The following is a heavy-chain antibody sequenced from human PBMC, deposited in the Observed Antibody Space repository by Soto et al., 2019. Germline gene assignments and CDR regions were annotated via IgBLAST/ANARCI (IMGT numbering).Heavy chain of an antibody. CDR3: ARIEDGWYYVAFDI. CDR2: IKQDGSEK. CDR1: GFTFSSYW. Sequence: EVQLVESGGGLVQPGGSLRLPCAASGFTFSSYWMSWVRQAPGKGLEWVANIKQDGSEKYYVDSVKGRFTISRDNAKNSLYLQMNSLRAEDTAVYYCARIEDGWYYVAFDIWGQGTMVTVSS. J-gene: IGHJ3*02. V-gene: IGHV3-7*03. D-gene: IGHD6-19*01.